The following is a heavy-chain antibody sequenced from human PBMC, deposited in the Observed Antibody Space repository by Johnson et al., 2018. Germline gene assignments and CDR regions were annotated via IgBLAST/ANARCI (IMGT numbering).Heavy chain of an antibody. CDR1: GFTFSSYS. CDR2: LSSSSSTI. Sequence: VQLVQSGGGLVQPGGSLRLSCAASGFTFSSYSMNWVRQAPGKGLEWVSYLSSSSSTIYYADSLKGRFTISRDNAKNTLYLQMNSLRAEDTAVYYCARFPWELPYDAFDIWGQGTMVTVSS. J-gene: IGHJ3*02. CDR3: ARFPWELPYDAFDI. D-gene: IGHD1-26*01. V-gene: IGHV3-48*01.